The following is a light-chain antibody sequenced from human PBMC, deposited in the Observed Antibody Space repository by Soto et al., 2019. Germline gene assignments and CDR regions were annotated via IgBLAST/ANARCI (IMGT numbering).Light chain of an antibody. CDR1: SSDVGGYNY. CDR3: SSSASSSSYV. J-gene: IGLJ1*01. V-gene: IGLV2-14*01. CDR2: DVS. Sequence: QSALTQPASVSGSPGQSITISCTGTSSDVGGYNYVSWYQQHPGKAPKLMIYDVSNRPSGVSNRFSGSKSGNTASLTISGLQADDAADYYCSSSASSSSYVFGGGTKVTVL.